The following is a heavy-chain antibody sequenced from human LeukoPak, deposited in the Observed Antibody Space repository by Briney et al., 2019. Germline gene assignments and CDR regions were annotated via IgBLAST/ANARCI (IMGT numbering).Heavy chain of an antibody. J-gene: IGHJ4*02. CDR2: IRYDGSNK. Sequence: PGGSLRLSCAASGFTFSSYGMHWVRQAPGKGLEWVAFIRYDGSNKYYADSVKGRFTISRDNSKNTLYLQMNSLRAEDTAVYYCAKDLFPTVVVVPAAIDYWGQGTLVTVSS. CDR3: AKDLFPTVVVVPAAIDY. CDR1: GFTFSSYG. D-gene: IGHD2-2*01. V-gene: IGHV3-30*02.